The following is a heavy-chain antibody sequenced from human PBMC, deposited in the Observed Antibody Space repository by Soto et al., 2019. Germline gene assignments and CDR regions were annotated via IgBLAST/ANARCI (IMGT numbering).Heavy chain of an antibody. Sequence: GGSLRLSCAASGFTFSGSAMHWVRQASGKGLEWVGRIRSKANSYATAYAASVKGRFTISRDDSKNTAYLQMNSLKTEDTAVYYCTIDDFWSTVGYYYGMDVWGQGTTVTVSS. D-gene: IGHD3-3*01. J-gene: IGHJ6*02. V-gene: IGHV3-73*01. CDR3: TIDDFWSTVGYYYGMDV. CDR2: IRSKANSYAT. CDR1: GFTFSGSA.